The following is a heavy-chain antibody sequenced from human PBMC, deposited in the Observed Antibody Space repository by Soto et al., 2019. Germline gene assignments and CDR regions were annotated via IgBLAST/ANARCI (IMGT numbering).Heavy chain of an antibody. D-gene: IGHD3-10*01. J-gene: IGHJ6*02. CDR2: ISDSAGST. CDR3: TFGGFSGMDV. Sequence: EVQVLEFGGGLVQPGGSLRLSCAASGFTFSTYATSWHSWVRQAPGKGLEWVSTISDSAGSTYYADSVKGRFTFSRDNSKTTLYLQMNSLGAEDTAVYFCTFGGFSGMDVWGPGTTVTVSS. CDR1: GFTFSTYA. V-gene: IGHV3-23*01.